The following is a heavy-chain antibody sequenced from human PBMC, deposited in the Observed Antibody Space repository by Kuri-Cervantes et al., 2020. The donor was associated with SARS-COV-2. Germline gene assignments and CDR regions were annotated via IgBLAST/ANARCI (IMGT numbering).Heavy chain of an antibody. CDR2: IYSSGST. Sequence: SETLSLTCTVSGGSISSGDYFWSWIRQPPGEGLEWIGYIYSSGSTYYNPSLKSRVTMSVDRSKNQFSLKLTSVTAADTAVYYCANYYYDKRGYYYGWFDPWGQGTLVTVSS. CDR1: GGSISSGDYF. V-gene: IGHV4-30-4*01. J-gene: IGHJ5*02. CDR3: ANYYYDKRGYYYGWFDP. D-gene: IGHD3-22*01.